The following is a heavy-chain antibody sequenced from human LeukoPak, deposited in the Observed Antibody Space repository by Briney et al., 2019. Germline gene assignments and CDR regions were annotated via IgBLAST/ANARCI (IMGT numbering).Heavy chain of an antibody. Sequence: PGGSLRLSCAASGFTVSSNYMSWVRQAPGKGLEWVSGISGSGGTTYYADSVKGRFTVSRDNSKNTLSLQMYSLRAEDTAIYYCAKANVFGVLDYFDYWGQGTLVTVSS. D-gene: IGHD3-3*01. CDR2: ISGSGGTT. CDR3: AKANVFGVLDYFDY. J-gene: IGHJ4*02. V-gene: IGHV3-23*01. CDR1: GFTVSSNY.